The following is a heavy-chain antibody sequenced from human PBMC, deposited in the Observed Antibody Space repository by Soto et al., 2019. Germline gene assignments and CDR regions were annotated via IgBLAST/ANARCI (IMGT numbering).Heavy chain of an antibody. CDR3: ARDPSFGAFDI. V-gene: IGHV3-7*01. CDR1: GFTLANSW. J-gene: IGHJ3*02. Sequence: EVRLVESGGGLVQPGGSLSLSCVASGFTLANSWMTWIRHTPGKGLEWVAYINGDGSEKSYVDSVKGRFTISRDNAENSLDLQMNSLRAEDTAVYYCARDPSFGAFDIWGQGIVVSVSA. D-gene: IGHD3-16*01. CDR2: INGDGSEK.